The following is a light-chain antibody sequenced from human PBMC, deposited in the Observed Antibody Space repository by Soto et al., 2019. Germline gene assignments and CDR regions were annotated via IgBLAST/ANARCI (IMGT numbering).Light chain of an antibody. CDR2: EVT. CDR3: SSYTNSGSV. CDR1: NSDVGSYNY. V-gene: IGLV2-14*01. J-gene: IGLJ2*01. Sequence: QSALTQPASVSGSPGQSITIFCTGTNSDVGSYNYVSWYQHHPDKAPKLLIYEVTNRPSGVSNRFSGSKSGNTASLNICGLQAEDEADYLSSSYTNSGSVFGGGTKLTVL.